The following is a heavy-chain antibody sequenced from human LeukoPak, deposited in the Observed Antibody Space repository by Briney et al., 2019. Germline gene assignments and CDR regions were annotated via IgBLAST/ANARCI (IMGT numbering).Heavy chain of an antibody. J-gene: IGHJ5*02. CDR3: ARDALKLEPPS. V-gene: IGHV3-21*01. CDR1: GFTFSSYS. CDR2: ISSSSSYI. D-gene: IGHD1-1*01. Sequence: GGSLRLSCAASGFTFSSYSMNWVRQAPGKGLEWVSSISSSSSYIYYADSVKGRLTISRDNAKNSLYLQMNSLRAEDTAVYYCARDALKLEPPSWGQGTLVTVSS.